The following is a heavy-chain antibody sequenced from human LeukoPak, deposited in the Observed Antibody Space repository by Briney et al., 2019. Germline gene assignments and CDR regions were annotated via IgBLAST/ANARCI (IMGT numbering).Heavy chain of an antibody. D-gene: IGHD6-13*01. V-gene: IGHV1-2*02. J-gene: IGHJ5*02. CDR2: INPNSGGT. Sequence: GASVKVSCKASGYTFTGCYMHWVRQAPGQGLEWMGWINPNSGGTNYAQKFQGRVTMTRDTSTSTVFMELSSLRSEDTAVYYCAREKAGAAAGLRNWFDPWGQGTLVTVSS. CDR1: GYTFTGCY. CDR3: AREKAGAAAGLRNWFDP.